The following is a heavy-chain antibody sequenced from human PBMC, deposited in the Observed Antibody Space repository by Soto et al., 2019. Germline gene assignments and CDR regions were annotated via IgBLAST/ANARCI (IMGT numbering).Heavy chain of an antibody. Sequence: PWGSLRLSCAASGVSFSSYSMNGVRQAPGKGREWVSSISSSSSYIYYADSVKGRFTISRDNAKNSLYLQMNSLRAEDTAVYYSARDLFPLHYYDSSGQDAFDIWGQGTMVTVSS. CDR3: ARDLFPLHYYDSSGQDAFDI. D-gene: IGHD3-22*01. CDR1: GVSFSSYS. CDR2: ISSSSSYI. J-gene: IGHJ3*02. V-gene: IGHV3-21*01.